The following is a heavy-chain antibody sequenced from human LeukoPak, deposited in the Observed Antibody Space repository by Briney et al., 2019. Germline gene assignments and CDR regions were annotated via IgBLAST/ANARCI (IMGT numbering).Heavy chain of an antibody. CDR3: AAVIDGYALFDY. CDR2: IIPLLGET. Sequence: VASVKVSCKASGVAFSSYAISWVRQAPGQGLEWMGWIIPLLGETKYAQKFQGRVTFTADKSTNTAYMELTSLRSDDTAVFYCAAVIDGYALFDYGGEGTLVTVSS. V-gene: IGHV1-69*10. CDR1: GVAFSSYA. J-gene: IGHJ4*02. D-gene: IGHD5-24*01.